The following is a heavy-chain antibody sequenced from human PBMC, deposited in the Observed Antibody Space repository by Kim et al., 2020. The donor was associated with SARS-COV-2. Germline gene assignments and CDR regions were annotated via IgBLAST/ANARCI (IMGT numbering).Heavy chain of an antibody. CDR3: ARESTTGTREMGWFDP. J-gene: IGHJ5*02. CDR2: INPNSGST. Sequence: ASVKVSCKASGYTFTGYYMHWVRQAPGQGLEWMGWINPNSGSTNYAQKFQGRVTMTRDTSISTAYMELSRLRSDDTAVYYCARESTTGTREMGWFDPWGQGTLVTVSS. CDR1: GYTFTGYY. D-gene: IGHD1-1*01. V-gene: IGHV1-2*02.